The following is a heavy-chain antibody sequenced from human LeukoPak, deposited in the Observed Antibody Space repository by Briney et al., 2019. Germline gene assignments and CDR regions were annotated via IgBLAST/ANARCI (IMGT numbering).Heavy chain of an antibody. J-gene: IGHJ5*02. CDR3: ARGLIAARNWFDP. D-gene: IGHD6-6*01. V-gene: IGHV4-59*01. CDR1: GGSISSYY. Sequence: KTSETLSLTCTVSGGSISSYYWSWIRQPPGKGLEWIGYIYYSGSTIYNPSLKSRVTISVDTSKNQFSLKLSSVTAADTAVYYCARGLIAARNWFDPWGQRNLVTVSS. CDR2: IYYSGST.